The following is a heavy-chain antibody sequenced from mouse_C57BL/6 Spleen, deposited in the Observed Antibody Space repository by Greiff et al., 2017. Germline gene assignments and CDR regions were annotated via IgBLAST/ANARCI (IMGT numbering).Heavy chain of an antibody. Sequence: VQLQQSVAELVRPGASVKLSCTASGFNITNTYMHWVKQRPEQGLEWIGRIDPANGNTKYAPQFTGKATLTADTSSNTAYLQLSSLTSEYTAFYCCAGYALLRWFADWGQGTLVTVFA. CDR3: AGYALLRWFAD. CDR1: GFNITNTY. D-gene: IGHD1-1*01. J-gene: IGHJ3*01. V-gene: IGHV14-3*01. CDR2: IDPANGNT.